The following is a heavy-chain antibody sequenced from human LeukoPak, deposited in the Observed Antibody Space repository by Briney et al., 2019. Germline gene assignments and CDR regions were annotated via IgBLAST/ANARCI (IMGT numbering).Heavy chain of an antibody. Sequence: GGSLRLSCAASGLSLSNYAMSWVRQAPGKGLEWVSTIRNRAGRTYYADSVKGPFTISRDNSKNTLYLLMNSLRAEDTAVYYCAKALLSCGVDCSVNVGDYWGPGPLVIVSS. V-gene: IGHV3-23*01. CDR2: IRNRAGRT. J-gene: IGHJ4*02. CDR1: GLSLSNYA. D-gene: IGHD2-21*02. CDR3: AKALLSCGVDCSVNVGDY.